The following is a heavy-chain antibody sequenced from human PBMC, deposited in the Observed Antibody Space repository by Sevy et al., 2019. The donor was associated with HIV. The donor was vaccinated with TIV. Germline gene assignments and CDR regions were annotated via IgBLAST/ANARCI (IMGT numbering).Heavy chain of an antibody. D-gene: IGHD3-3*01. Sequence: GGSLRLSCAASGFTFSTYGMHWVRQAPGKGLEWVAFIRYDESEQYCADSVKGRCTISRDNSKSTLYLRLSSLRDEDTAVYYCAKDPRPSHRITTFGEMDYFEYWGQGTLVTVSS. J-gene: IGHJ4*02. CDR2: IRYDESEQ. CDR1: GFTFSTYG. CDR3: AKDPRPSHRITTFGEMDYFEY. V-gene: IGHV3-30*02.